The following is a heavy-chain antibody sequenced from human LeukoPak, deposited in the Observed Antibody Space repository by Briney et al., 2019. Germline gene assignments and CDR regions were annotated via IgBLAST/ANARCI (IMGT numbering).Heavy chain of an antibody. V-gene: IGHV4-39*07. Sequence: PSETLSLTCTVSGGSISSSSYYWGWIRQPPGKGLEWIGSIYYSGSTYYNPSLKSRVTISVDTSKNQFSLKLSSVTAADTAVYYCARDAPDRGSGYYYGVNDYWGQGTLVTVSS. CDR1: GGSISSSSYY. D-gene: IGHD3-22*01. CDR2: IYYSGST. CDR3: ARDAPDRGSGYYYGVNDY. J-gene: IGHJ4*02.